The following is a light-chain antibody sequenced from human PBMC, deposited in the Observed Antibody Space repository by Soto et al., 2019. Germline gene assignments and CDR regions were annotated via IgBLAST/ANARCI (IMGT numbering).Light chain of an antibody. V-gene: IGKV3-11*01. Sequence: EIVMTQSPATLSVSPGERATLSRRASQSVSTNLAWYQQKPGQAPRLLIYDASNRATGIPARFSGSGSGTDFTLTISSLEPEDFAVYYCQQRSNWPPITFGQGTRLEIK. CDR1: QSVSTN. CDR3: QQRSNWPPIT. CDR2: DAS. J-gene: IGKJ5*01.